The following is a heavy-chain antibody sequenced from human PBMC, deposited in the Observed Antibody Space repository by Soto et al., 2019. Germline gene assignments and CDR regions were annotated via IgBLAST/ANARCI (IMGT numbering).Heavy chain of an antibody. Sequence: SETLSLTCTVSGISVSTSDYYGGWVRQPPGKGLDWIGNIYYSGSTFYNPSLRSRVTLSVDTSKNQFSLRLNSVTAADTAVYFCAGFVVPASRNSDFDYWGQGTLVTVSS. J-gene: IGHJ4*02. CDR3: AGFVVPASRNSDFDY. V-gene: IGHV4-39*01. CDR1: GISVSTSDYY. CDR2: IYYSGST. D-gene: IGHD2-15*01.